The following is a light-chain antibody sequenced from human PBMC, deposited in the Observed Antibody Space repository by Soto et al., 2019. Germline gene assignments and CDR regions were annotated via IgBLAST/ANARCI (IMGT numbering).Light chain of an antibody. Sequence: QSALTQPASVSGSPGQSITISCTGTSSDVGGYDYVSWYQQHPGKAPKLMIYDVTNRPSGVSNRFSGSKSGNTASLTISGLQAEDEADYYCISYASINTYVFGTGTQLTVL. CDR3: ISYASINTYV. CDR1: SSDVGGYDY. V-gene: IGLV2-14*01. CDR2: DVT. J-gene: IGLJ1*01.